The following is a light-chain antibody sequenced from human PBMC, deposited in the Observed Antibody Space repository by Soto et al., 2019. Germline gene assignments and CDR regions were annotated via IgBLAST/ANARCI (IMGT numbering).Light chain of an antibody. Sequence: EIGLTQSAGTLYLSPGERATLXCRASQSLGSHVGWFPQKPGPPPSLLIYGASTRANGSPARFSGSGSGTEFTRTISSRQSEDFAVYYSQQYNDWPRTFGQGTKVDIK. CDR2: GAS. V-gene: IGKV3-15*01. CDR1: QSLGSH. J-gene: IGKJ1*01. CDR3: QQYNDWPRT.